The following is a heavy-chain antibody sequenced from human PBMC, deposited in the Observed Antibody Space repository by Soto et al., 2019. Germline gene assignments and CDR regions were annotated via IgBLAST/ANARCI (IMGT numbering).Heavy chain of an antibody. V-gene: IGHV3-11*01. D-gene: IGHD4-17*01. CDR2: ISSSGTSI. CDR1: GFTFSDYY. CDR3: ARGSGGDYGDFDY. Sequence: QVQLVESGGGVVKPGVSLRLSCAVSGFTFSDYYMSWIRQAPGKGLEWVSYISSSGTSIYYADSVRGRFTISRDNAKNSLNLQMNSLRAEDTAVYYCARGSGGDYGDFDYWGQGTLVTVSS. J-gene: IGHJ4*02.